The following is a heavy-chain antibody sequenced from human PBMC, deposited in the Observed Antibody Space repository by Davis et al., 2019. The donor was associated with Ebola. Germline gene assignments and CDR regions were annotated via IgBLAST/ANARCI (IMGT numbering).Heavy chain of an antibody. CDR3: ARVRIAASNYGMDV. D-gene: IGHD6-6*01. Sequence: GSLRLSCAASGFTFSDYYMSWIRQPPGKGLEWIGYIYYSGSTNYNPSLKSRVTISVDTSKNQFSLKLSSVTAADTAMYYCARVRIAASNYGMDVWGQGTTVTVSS. CDR2: IYYSGST. CDR1: GFTFSDYY. V-gene: IGHV4-59*01. J-gene: IGHJ6*02.